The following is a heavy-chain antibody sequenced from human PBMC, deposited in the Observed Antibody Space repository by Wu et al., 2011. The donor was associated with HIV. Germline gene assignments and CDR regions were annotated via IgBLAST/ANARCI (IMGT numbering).Heavy chain of an antibody. CDR2: IIPIFGTV. D-gene: IGHD6-19*01. J-gene: IGHJ5*02. V-gene: IGHV1-69*13. Sequence: QVQLMQSGAEVKKPGSSVKVSCKVYGGTFSNYAINWVRQAPGQGLEWMAKIIPIFGTVNYAQKFQGRVTLTADGSTNTAYMEMTSLTSDDTAIYYCARDLGIRSGQNPLGFWWFDPWAGEPGSPSPQ. CDR1: GGTFSNYA. CDR3: ARDLGIRSGQNPLGFWWFDP.